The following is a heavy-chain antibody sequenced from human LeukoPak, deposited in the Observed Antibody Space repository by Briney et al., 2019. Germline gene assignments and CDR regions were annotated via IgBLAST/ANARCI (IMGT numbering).Heavy chain of an antibody. V-gene: IGHV1-3*03. J-gene: IGHJ6*03. D-gene: IGHD4-17*01. CDR1: GYTFTDYA. Sequence: ASVKVSCKASGYTFTDYALHWVRQAPGQSLEWMGWITTGRGETRYSQEFQRRITFTRDTSASTVYMDLSDLRSEDTAVYYCARVGGGYGDYERGRIYYYYYYMDVWGKGTTVTVSS. CDR2: ITTGRGET. CDR3: ARVGGGYGDYERGRIYYYYYYMDV.